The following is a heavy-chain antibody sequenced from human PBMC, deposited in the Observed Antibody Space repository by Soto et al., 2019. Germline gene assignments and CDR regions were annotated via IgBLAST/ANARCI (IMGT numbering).Heavy chain of an antibody. CDR2: IYYSGST. D-gene: IGHD3-22*01. Sequence: PSETLSLTCAVSGGSITSYFWSWSRQPPGKGLEWIGYIYYSGSTKYNPSLKSRVTISVDTSKNQFSLKLSSVTAADTAVYYCARDHYYDSTGYYDYWGQGTLVTVSS. J-gene: IGHJ4*02. CDR3: ARDHYYDSTGYYDY. CDR1: GGSITSYF. V-gene: IGHV4-59*01.